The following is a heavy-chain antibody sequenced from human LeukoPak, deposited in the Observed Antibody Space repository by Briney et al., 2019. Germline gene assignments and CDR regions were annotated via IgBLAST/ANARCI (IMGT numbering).Heavy chain of an antibody. Sequence: ASVKVSCKASGYTLTSYYMHWVRQAPGQGLEWMGIINPSGGTTSYAQKFQGRVTMTRDTSTSTVYMELSSLRSEDTAVYYCARAHDYLWGNYRCFDYWGQGTLVTVSS. J-gene: IGHJ4*02. CDR1: GYTLTSYY. D-gene: IGHD3-16*02. CDR2: INPSGGTT. CDR3: ARAHDYLWGNYRCFDY. V-gene: IGHV1-46*01.